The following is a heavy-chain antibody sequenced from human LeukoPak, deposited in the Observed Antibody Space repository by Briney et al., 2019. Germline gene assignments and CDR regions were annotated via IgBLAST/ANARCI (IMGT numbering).Heavy chain of an antibody. CDR1: GYTLTDYY. CDR3: ARGGCGDSAAPFDD. CDR2: ISPNSGGT. J-gene: IGHJ4*02. Sequence: ASVKVSCKASGYTLTDYYMHWVRQAPGQGLEWMGWISPNSGGTNYAQNFQGRVTMTRDTSVSTAYMELSSLRSDDTAVYYCARGGCGDSAAPFDDWGQGTLVPVSS. D-gene: IGHD2-21*02. V-gene: IGHV1-2*02.